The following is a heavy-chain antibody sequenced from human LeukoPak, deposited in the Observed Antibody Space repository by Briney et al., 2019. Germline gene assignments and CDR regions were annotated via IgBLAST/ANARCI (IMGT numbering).Heavy chain of an antibody. CDR1: GFTFSSYA. Sequence: KSGGSLRLSCAASGFTFSSYAMSWVRQAPGKGLEWVSSISSSSSYIYYADSVKGRFTISRDNAKNSLYLQMNSLRAEDTAVYYCARDDGGVDYWGQGTLVTVSS. V-gene: IGHV3-21*01. J-gene: IGHJ4*02. D-gene: IGHD2-15*01. CDR3: ARDDGGVDY. CDR2: ISSSSSYI.